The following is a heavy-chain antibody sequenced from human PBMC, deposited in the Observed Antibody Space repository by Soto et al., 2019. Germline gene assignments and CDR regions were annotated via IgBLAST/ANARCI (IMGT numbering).Heavy chain of an antibody. J-gene: IGHJ6*02. CDR3: AGRLRGRGSGYMDYYYGMDV. Sequence: GASVKVSCKASGGTFSSYAISWVRQAPGQGLEWMGGIIPIFGTANYAQKFQGRVTITADKSTSTAYMELGSLRSEDTAVYYCAGRLRGRGSGYMDYYYGMDVWGQGTTVTVSS. V-gene: IGHV1-69*06. D-gene: IGHD3-3*01. CDR2: IIPIFGTA. CDR1: GGTFSSYA.